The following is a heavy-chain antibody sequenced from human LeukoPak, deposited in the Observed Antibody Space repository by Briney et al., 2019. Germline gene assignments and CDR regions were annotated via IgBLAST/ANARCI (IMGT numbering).Heavy chain of an antibody. V-gene: IGHV3-7*03. CDR1: GFTFSSYW. D-gene: IGHD2-2*01. Sequence: PGGSLRLSCAASGFTFSSYWMSWVRQAPGKGLEWVANIKQDGSEKYYVDSVKGRFTISRDNAKNSLYLQMNSLRAEDTAVYYCARDLVVPAAYYYGMDVWGQGTTVTVSS. J-gene: IGHJ6*02. CDR3: ARDLVVPAAYYYGMDV. CDR2: IKQDGSEK.